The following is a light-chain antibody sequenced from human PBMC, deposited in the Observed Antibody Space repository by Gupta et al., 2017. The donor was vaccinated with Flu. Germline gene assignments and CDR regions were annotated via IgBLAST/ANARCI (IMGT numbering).Light chain of an antibody. Sequence: EIVMTQSPATLSVSPGGRATLSCRASKSVSSNLAWYQQKPGQAPRLLIHGAFTRATGIPARFSGSGSGTEFTLTISSLQSEDFAVYYCQQYNNWPPSITFGQGTRLEIK. CDR2: GAF. CDR1: KSVSSN. V-gene: IGKV3-15*01. J-gene: IGKJ5*01. CDR3: QQYNNWPPSIT.